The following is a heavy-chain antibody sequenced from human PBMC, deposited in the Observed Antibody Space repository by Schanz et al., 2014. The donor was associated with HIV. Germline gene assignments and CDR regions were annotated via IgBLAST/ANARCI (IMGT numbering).Heavy chain of an antibody. CDR2: ISTSGTTT. D-gene: IGHD1-20*01. CDR3: ARAGLPGRKGFFDP. CDR1: GFTFNVYG. V-gene: IGHV3-48*04. Sequence: GQLVESGGGVVRPGRSLRLSCTATGFTFNVYGMHWVRQAPGKGLEWISYISTSGTTTYHADSVRGRFTISRDNGKNSLYLQMNSLRAEDTAIYYCARAGLPGRKGFFDPWGQGTLVTVSS. J-gene: IGHJ5*02.